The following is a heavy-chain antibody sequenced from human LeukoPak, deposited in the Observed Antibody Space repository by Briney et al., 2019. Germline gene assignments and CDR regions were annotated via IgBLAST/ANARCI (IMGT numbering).Heavy chain of an antibody. Sequence: PGGSLRLSCTASGFTFTKYAINWVRQAPGEGLEWVAGISGRGSNTYYAGSVKGRFTVSRDISTNTLYLQMRDLRAEDTALYYCAKDIRQVTVNWFDSWGQGTLVTVSS. CDR2: ISGRGSNT. V-gene: IGHV3-23*01. CDR3: AKDIRQVTVNWFDS. J-gene: IGHJ5*01. D-gene: IGHD2-21*02. CDR1: GFTFTKYA.